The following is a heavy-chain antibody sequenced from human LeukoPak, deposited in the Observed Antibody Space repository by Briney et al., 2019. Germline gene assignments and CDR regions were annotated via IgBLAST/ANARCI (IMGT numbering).Heavy chain of an antibody. CDR1: GFTVSSNY. V-gene: IGHV3-66*01. J-gene: IGHJ6*02. Sequence: GGSLRLSCAASGFTVSSNYMSWVRQARGKGLEWVSVIYSGGSTYYADSVKGRFTISRDNSKNTLYLQMNSLRAEDTAVYYCARENGRGYCSSTSCYGEGGMDVWGQGTTVTVSS. CDR2: IYSGGST. D-gene: IGHD2-2*01. CDR3: ARENGRGYCSSTSCYGEGGMDV.